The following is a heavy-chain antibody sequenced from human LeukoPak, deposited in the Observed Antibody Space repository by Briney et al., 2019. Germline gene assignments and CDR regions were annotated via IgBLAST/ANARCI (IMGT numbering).Heavy chain of an antibody. CDR2: ISAYNGNT. Sequence: ASVKVSCKASGYTFTSYGISWVRQAPGQGLEWMGWISAYNGNTNYAQKPQGRVTMTTDTSTSTAYMELRGLRSDDTAVYYCARGSVGAGLGPPVFDYWGQGTLVTVSS. J-gene: IGHJ4*02. CDR3: ARGSVGAGLGPPVFDY. CDR1: GYTFTSYG. V-gene: IGHV1-18*01. D-gene: IGHD1-26*01.